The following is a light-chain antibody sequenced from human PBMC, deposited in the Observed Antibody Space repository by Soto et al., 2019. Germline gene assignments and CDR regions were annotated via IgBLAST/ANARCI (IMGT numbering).Light chain of an antibody. CDR1: QSVSSSY. CDR3: QQYGSSPRIT. Sequence: EIVLTQSPGTLSLSPGERATLSCRASQSVSSSYLAGYQQKPGQAPRLLIYGASSRATDIPDRFSDSGCGTDFTLTISRLEPEDFAVYYCQQYGSSPRITFGGGTKVEIK. CDR2: GAS. V-gene: IGKV3-20*01. J-gene: IGKJ4*01.